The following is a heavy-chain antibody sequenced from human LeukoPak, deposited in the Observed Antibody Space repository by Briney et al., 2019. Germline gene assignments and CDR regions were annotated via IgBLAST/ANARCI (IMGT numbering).Heavy chain of an antibody. CDR3: ATGGSVTAVTRSYDY. J-gene: IGHJ4*02. D-gene: IGHD2-21*02. CDR2: IKSKTDGGTT. CDR1: GFTFSDAW. V-gene: IGHV3-15*07. Sequence: GGSLRLSCAASGFTFSDAWMNWVRQAPGKGLEWDGRIKSKTDGGTTDYAAPVKGRFTISRDDSKNTLFLQMNSLRTEDTAVYYCATGGSVTAVTRSYDYWGQGTLVTVSS.